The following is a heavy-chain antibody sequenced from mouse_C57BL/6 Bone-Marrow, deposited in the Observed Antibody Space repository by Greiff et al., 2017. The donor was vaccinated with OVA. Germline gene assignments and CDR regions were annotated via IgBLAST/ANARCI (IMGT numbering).Heavy chain of an antibody. D-gene: IGHD1-1*01. V-gene: IGHV1-81*01. J-gene: IGHJ4*01. CDR3: AAIYYYGSSFYYYAMDY. CDR1: GYTFPSYG. CDR2: ISPRRGNT. Sequence: VQLQQSGAELARPGASVKLSCKASGYTFPSYGISGVKQRTGQGLEWTGEISPRRGNTYYNEKFKGKATLTADKASRTAYMERSSLTSEDSAVYFCAAIYYYGSSFYYYAMDYWGQGTSVTVSS.